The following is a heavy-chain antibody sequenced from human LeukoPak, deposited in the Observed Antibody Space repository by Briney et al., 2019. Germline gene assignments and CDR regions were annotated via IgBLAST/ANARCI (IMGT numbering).Heavy chain of an antibody. J-gene: IGHJ4*02. V-gene: IGHV3-23*01. CDR3: AKTRKYYDSSGYSLDY. CDR1: GFTFSSYG. CDR2: ISGSGGST. D-gene: IGHD3-22*01. Sequence: PGGTLRLPCAASGFTFSSYGMSWVRQAPGKGLEWVSAISGSGGSTYYADSVKGRFTISRDNSKNTLYLQMNSLRAEDTAVYYCAKTRKYYDSSGYSLDYWGQGTLVTVSS.